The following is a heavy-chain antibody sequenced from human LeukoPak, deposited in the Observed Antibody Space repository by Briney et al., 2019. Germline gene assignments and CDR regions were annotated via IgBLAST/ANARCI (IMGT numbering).Heavy chain of an antibody. J-gene: IGHJ4*02. V-gene: IGHV4-39*01. D-gene: IGHD3-9*01. CDR1: GGSVSSSTYY. CDR2: IYYTGST. CDR3: ARLSKGHNFDYIFDY. Sequence: SETLSLTCTVSGGSVSSSTYYWGWVRQPPGKGLEWIGNIYYTGSTYYNASLRSRVILSVDTSKNQFSLKMTSVTAADTAVYYWARLSKGHNFDYIFDYWGQGALVTVSS.